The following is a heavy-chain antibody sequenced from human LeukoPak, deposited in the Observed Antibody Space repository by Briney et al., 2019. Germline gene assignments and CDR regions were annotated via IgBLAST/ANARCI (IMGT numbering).Heavy chain of an antibody. J-gene: IGHJ4*02. CDR2: IYYSGST. V-gene: IGHV4-59*01. CDR1: GGSISSYY. Sequence: SETLSLTCTVSGGSISSYYWSWIRQPPGKGLEWIGYIYYSGSTNYNPSLKSRVTISVDTSKNQFSLKLSSVTAADTAVYYCARDGSSGYRGFDYWGQGTLVTVS. D-gene: IGHD3-22*01. CDR3: ARDGSSGYRGFDY.